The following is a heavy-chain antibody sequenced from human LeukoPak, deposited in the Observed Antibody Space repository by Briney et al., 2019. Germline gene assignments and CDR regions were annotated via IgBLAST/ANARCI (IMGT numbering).Heavy chain of an antibody. V-gene: IGHV1-8*03. D-gene: IGHD1-26*01. CDR1: GYTFINHD. CDR2: MNSNSGNT. Sequence: GASVKVSCKGYGYTFINHDIDWVRQAAGQGLEWMGWMNSNSGNTGYAQKFQGRVTFTRDTSISTAYMELYSLTSDDTAVYYCVRGSGSHGRDWFDPWGQGTLVTVSS. CDR3: VRGSGSHGRDWFDP. J-gene: IGHJ5*02.